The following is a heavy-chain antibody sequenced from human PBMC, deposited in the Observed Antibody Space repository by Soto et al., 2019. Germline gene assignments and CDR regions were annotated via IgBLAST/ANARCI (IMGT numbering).Heavy chain of an antibody. J-gene: IGHJ4*02. CDR1: GFTFRDYA. CDR2: VSHDGRNT. CDR3: ARGRRQWLVTSAFNY. Sequence: VQLVESGGGVVQPGRSLRLSCAASGFTFRDYAMHWVRQAPGKGLEWVAVVSHDGRNTHYADSVKGRFTISRDSSMNTVSREMTSLRAEATAVYYCARGRRQWLVTSAFNYWGQGALVTVSS. V-gene: IGHV3-30*03. D-gene: IGHD6-19*01.